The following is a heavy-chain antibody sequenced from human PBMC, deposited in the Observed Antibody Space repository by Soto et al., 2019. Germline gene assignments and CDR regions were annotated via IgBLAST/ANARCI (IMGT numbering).Heavy chain of an antibody. D-gene: IGHD5-18*01. Sequence: PRGSLRLSCAASGFTFSSYAMSWVRQAPWKGLEWVSAISGSGGSTYYADSVKGRFTLSRDNSKNTLYLQMNSLRAEDTAVYYCAKCRYSYGYSFDYWGQVTLLTVSS. CDR2: ISGSGGST. J-gene: IGHJ4*02. V-gene: IGHV3-23*01. CDR1: GFTFSSYA. CDR3: AKCRYSYGYSFDY.